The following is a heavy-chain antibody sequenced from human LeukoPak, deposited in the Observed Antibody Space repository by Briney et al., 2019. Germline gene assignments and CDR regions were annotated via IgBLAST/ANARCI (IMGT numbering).Heavy chain of an antibody. CDR1: GYTFTGYY. D-gene: IGHD6-13*01. CDR3: AREGIAAAGPTNYYYYRDV. Sequence: SVKVSCKASGYTFTGYYMHWVRQAPGQGLEWMGGIIPIFGTANYAQKFQGRVTITADESTSTAYMELSSLRSEDTAVYYCAREGIAAAGPTNYYYYRDVWGKGTTVTISS. CDR2: IIPIFGTA. V-gene: IGHV1-69*13. J-gene: IGHJ6*03.